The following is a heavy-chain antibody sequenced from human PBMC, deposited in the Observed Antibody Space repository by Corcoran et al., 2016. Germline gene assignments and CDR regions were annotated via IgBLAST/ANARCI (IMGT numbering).Heavy chain of an antibody. CDR3: ARGFTVTTRVYWYFDL. CDR2: INHSGST. CDR1: GGSFSGYY. V-gene: IGHV4-34*01. Sequence: QVQLQQWGAGLLKPSETLSLTCAVYGGSFSGYYWSWIRQPPGKGLEWIGEINHSGSTNYNPSLKSRVTISVDTSKNQFSLTLSSVTAADTAVYYCARGFTVTTRVYWYFDLWGRGTLVTVSS. D-gene: IGHD4-17*01. J-gene: IGHJ2*01.